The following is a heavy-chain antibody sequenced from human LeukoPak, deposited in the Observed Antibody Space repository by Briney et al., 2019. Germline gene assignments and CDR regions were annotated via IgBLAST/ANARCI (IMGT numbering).Heavy chain of an antibody. CDR2: ISGSGGNT. J-gene: IGHJ4*02. CDR1: GFTFNNDA. V-gene: IGHV3-23*01. D-gene: IGHD5-24*01. CDR3: AKEGGGYNSIDY. Sequence: GGSLRLSCAASGFTFNNDAMSWIRQAAGKGLEWVSTISGSGGNTYYADSVKGRFTISRDNSKNTLYLQMNSLRAEDTAVYYCAKEGGGYNSIDYWGQGTLVTVSS.